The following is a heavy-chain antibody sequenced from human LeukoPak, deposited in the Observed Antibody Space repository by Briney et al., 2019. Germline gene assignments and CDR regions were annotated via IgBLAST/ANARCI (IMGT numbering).Heavy chain of an antibody. D-gene: IGHD3-22*01. V-gene: IGHV3-23*01. Sequence: GGSLRLSCAASGFTFSSYAMSWVRQAPGKGLEWVSAISGSSGSTYYADSVKGRFAISRDNSENTLYLQMNSLRAEDTAVYYCARDTYYYNSTAFYHYYYGMDVWGQGTTVTVSS. J-gene: IGHJ6*02. CDR1: GFTFSSYA. CDR2: ISGSSGST. CDR3: ARDTYYYNSTAFYHYYYGMDV.